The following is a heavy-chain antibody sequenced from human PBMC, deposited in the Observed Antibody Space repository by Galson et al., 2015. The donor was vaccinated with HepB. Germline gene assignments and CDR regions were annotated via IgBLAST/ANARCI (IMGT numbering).Heavy chain of an antibody. D-gene: IGHD4-11*01. J-gene: IGHJ4*02. CDR3: ARDGGYINSENGNLDY. V-gene: IGHV5-10-1*01. Sequence: QSGVEVKKPGESLRISCQCSGYSFTSSWITWVRQLPGKGMEWMGRIDPSNSYINYSPSSQGHVTISADKSISTTYLQWSSLKASDTAMYYCARDGGYINSENGNLDYWGQGTLVTVSS. CDR2: IDPSNSYI. CDR1: GYSFTSSW.